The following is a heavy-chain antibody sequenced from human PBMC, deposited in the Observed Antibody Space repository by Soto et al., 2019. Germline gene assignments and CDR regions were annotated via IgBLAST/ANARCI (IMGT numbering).Heavy chain of an antibody. Sequence: QVQLVQSGAEVKKPGASVKVSCKASGYTFTSYDINWVREATGQGLEWMGWMNPNSGNTGYAQKFEGRVTMTRNTSITTAYMELSSLRSEPTAVYYRAREVGSRIDYWGQVTLVTVSS. CDR3: AREVGSRIDY. V-gene: IGHV1-8*01. CDR1: GYTFTSYD. J-gene: IGHJ4*02. CDR2: MNPNSGNT. D-gene: IGHD6-13*01.